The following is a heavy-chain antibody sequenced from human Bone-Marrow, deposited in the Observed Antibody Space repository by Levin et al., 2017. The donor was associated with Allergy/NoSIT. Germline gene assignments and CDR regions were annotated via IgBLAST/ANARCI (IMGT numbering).Heavy chain of an antibody. CDR2: ISYDGSNK. CDR3: AKGEAGTTRNYYYYGMDV. J-gene: IGHJ6*02. D-gene: IGHD1-1*01. CDR1: GFTFSSYG. Sequence: SGGSLRLSCAASGFTFSSYGMNWVRQAPGKGLEWVAVISYDGSNKYYADSVKGRFTISRDNSKNTLYLQMNSLRAEDTAVYYCAKGEAGTTRNYYYYGMDVWGQGTTVTVSS. V-gene: IGHV3-30*18.